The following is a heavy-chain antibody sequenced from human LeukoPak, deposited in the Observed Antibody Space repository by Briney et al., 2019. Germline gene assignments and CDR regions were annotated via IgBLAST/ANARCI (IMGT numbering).Heavy chain of an antibody. J-gene: IGHJ4*02. CDR1: GFTFSSYS. D-gene: IGHD3-22*01. V-gene: IGHV3-48*04. CDR2: ISSSSSTI. Sequence: PGGSLTLSCAASGFTFSSYSMNWVRQAPGKGLEWVSYISSSSSTIYYADSVKGRFTISRDNAKNSLYLQMNSLRAEDTAAYYCARDIYYDSSGYYGSVYWGQGTLVTVSS. CDR3: ARDIYYDSSGYYGSVY.